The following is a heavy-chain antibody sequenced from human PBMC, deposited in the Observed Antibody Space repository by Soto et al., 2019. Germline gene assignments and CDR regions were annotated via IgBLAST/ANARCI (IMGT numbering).Heavy chain of an antibody. CDR1: GGTFTTSA. CDR3: AMGGSGGGPVSLYSYGMDV. V-gene: IGHV1-69*13. Sequence: SVKVSCKASGGTFTTSAFSWLRQAPGQGLEWKGGLVPMFRTANYAQNFRGRVTITADESTNTAYMELSSLTFGDTAVYFCAMGGSGGGPVSLYSYGMDVWGQGTTVTVSS. J-gene: IGHJ6*02. CDR2: LVPMFRTA. D-gene: IGHD2-15*01.